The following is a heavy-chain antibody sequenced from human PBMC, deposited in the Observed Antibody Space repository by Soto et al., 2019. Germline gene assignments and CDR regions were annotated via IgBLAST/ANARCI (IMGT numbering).Heavy chain of an antibody. CDR1: GFTFSSYS. CDR3: ARGGFGDSLYHGMDV. V-gene: IGHV3-21*01. J-gene: IGHJ6*02. Sequence: EVQLVESGGGLVKPGGSLRLSCAASGFTFSSYSINWVRQAPGKGLEWVSSISSSSSYIYYTDSVKGRFTISRDNAKNSLYLQMNSLRVEDTAVYYCARGGFGDSLYHGMDVWGQGTTVTVSS. D-gene: IGHD2-21*02. CDR2: ISSSSSYI.